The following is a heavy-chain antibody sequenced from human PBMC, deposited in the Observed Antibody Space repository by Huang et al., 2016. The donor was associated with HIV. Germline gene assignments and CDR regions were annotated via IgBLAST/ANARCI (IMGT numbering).Heavy chain of an antibody. Sequence: QVQLVQSGSELKKPGASVKVSCKASGYTFTSYAMNWVRQAPGQGLEWMGWMNTNTGNRTDAQGFTGRFVFSLDTSVSTAYLQISSLKAEDTAVYYCAREHRAAYDFWSGYQYYFDYWGQGTLVTVSS. D-gene: IGHD3-3*01. CDR1: GYTFTSYA. CDR3: AREHRAAYDFWSGYQYYFDY. J-gene: IGHJ4*02. V-gene: IGHV7-4-1*02. CDR2: MNTNTGNR.